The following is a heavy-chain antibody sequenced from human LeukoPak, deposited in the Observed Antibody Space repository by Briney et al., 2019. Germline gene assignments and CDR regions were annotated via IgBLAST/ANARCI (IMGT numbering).Heavy chain of an antibody. V-gene: IGHV3-30*03. Sequence: GGSLRLSCAASGFTFSSYGMHWVRQAPSNGLEWVAVISYDGSNKYYADSVEGRFTISRDNSKNTLYLQMNSLRAEDTAVYYCVRDQGGAVSYWGQGTLVTVSS. J-gene: IGHJ4*02. CDR1: GFTFSSYG. D-gene: IGHD3-16*01. CDR2: ISYDGSNK. CDR3: VRDQGGAVSY.